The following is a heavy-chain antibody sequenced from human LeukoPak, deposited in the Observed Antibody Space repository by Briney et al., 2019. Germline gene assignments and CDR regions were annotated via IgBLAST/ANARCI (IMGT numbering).Heavy chain of an antibody. CDR1: VYTFSDYY. D-gene: IGHD3-3*01. CDR3: ARHNYDFDFDS. J-gene: IGHJ4*02. CDR2: ISPKSGGT. V-gene: IGHV1-2*02. Sequence: ASVKVSCKASVYTFSDYYIHWVRQAPGQGLEWMGWISPKSGGTNYAQNFQGRVTMTRDTSINTAYMELSRPRPDDTAVYYCARHNYDFDFDSWGQGALVTVSS.